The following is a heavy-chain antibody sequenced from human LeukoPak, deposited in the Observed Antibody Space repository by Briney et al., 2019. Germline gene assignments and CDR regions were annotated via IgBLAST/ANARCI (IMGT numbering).Heavy chain of an antibody. CDR1: GGSFSGYY. V-gene: IGHV4-34*01. Sequence: SETLSLTCAVYGGSFSGYYWSWIRQPPGKGLEWIGEINHSGSTNYNPSLKSRVTISVDTSKYQFSLKLSSVTAADTAVYYCARGCSSTSCPTYYYYYYGMDVWGQGTTVTVSS. CDR2: INHSGST. D-gene: IGHD2-2*01. CDR3: ARGCSSTSCPTYYYYYYGMDV. J-gene: IGHJ6*02.